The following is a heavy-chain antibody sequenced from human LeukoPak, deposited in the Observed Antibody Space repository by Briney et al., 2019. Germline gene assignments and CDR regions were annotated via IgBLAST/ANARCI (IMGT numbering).Heavy chain of an antibody. J-gene: IGHJ4*02. CDR2: ISSNGGST. CDR3: ARAFGGKNFDY. Sequence: GGSLRLSCAASGFTFSTYAMHWVRQAPGKGLEYVSAISSNGGSTFYANSVKGRFTISRDNSKNTLYLQMGSLRAEDMAVYYCARAFGGKNFDYWGQGTLVTVSS. D-gene: IGHD3-10*01. V-gene: IGHV3-64*01. CDR1: GFTFSTYA.